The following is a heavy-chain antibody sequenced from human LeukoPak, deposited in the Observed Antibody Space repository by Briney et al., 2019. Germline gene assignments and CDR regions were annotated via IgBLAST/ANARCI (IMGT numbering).Heavy chain of an antibody. V-gene: IGHV4-39*01. J-gene: IGHJ6*03. CDR1: GGSISSSSYY. D-gene: IGHD3-22*01. CDR2: IYYSGST. CDR3: ARHAEDSSDYYYMDV. Sequence: SETLSLTCTVSGGSISSSSYYWGWIRQPPGKGLEWIGSIYYSGSTYYNPSLKSRVTISVDTSKNQFSLKLSSVTAADTAVYYCARHAEDSSDYYYMDVWGKGTTVTVSS.